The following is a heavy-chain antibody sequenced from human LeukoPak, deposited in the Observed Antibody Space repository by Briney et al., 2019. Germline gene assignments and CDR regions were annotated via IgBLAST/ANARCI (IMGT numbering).Heavy chain of an antibody. D-gene: IGHD3-22*01. J-gene: IGHJ5*02. CDR1: GGSISSYY. CDR2: FYYTGST. Sequence: SETLSLTCTVSGGSISSYYWSWIRQPPGKGLEWIGYFYYTGSTNYNPSLKSRVTISADMSKNQFSLKLTSVTAADTAVYYCAKDRGHYSDSTGYYHNWFDPWGQGTLVTVSS. V-gene: IGHV4-59*01. CDR3: AKDRGHYSDSTGYYHNWFDP.